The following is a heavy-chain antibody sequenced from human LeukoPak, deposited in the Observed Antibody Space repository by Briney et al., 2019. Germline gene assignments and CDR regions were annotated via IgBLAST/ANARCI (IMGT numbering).Heavy chain of an antibody. J-gene: IGHJ4*02. D-gene: IGHD3-22*01. CDR1: GFTFSSYS. CDR2: ISGSGSTM. Sequence: GGSLRLSCAASGFTFSSYSMNWVRQAPGKGLEGVSYISGSGSTMYYAGSVRGRFTISRDNAKKSLYLQMNSLRAEDTAVYYCARAALGGYYDSSGYDYWGQGTLVTVSS. V-gene: IGHV3-48*01. CDR3: ARAALGGYYDSSGYDY.